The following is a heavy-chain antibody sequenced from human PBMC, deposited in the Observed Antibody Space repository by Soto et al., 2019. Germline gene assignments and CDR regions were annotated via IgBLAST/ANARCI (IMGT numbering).Heavy chain of an antibody. Sequence: SETLSLTCTVAGGSVSRGSYYWSWIRQPPGKGLEWIGYIYYSGSTNYNPSLKSRVTISVDTSKNKFALKLSTVTAADTAVYYCARLVSGGWFDPWGQGTLVTVSA. CDR1: GGSVSRGSYY. J-gene: IGHJ5*02. D-gene: IGHD1-26*01. V-gene: IGHV4-61*01. CDR2: IYYSGST. CDR3: ARLVSGGWFDP.